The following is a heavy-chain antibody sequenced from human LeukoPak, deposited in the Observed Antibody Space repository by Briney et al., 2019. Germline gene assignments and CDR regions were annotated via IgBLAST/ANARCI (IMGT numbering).Heavy chain of an antibody. D-gene: IGHD5-12*01. J-gene: IGHJ5*02. Sequence: GGSLRLSCAASGFIFSQYSMNWVRQVPGKGLEWVSHIRSSSETFYADSVKGRFTISRDNARNSLYLQMNNLRGEDTAIYYCARDAGNSGYGCDLWGQGTLVTVSS. CDR2: IRSSSET. CDR3: ARDAGNSGYGCDL. V-gene: IGHV3-48*01. CDR1: GFIFSQYS.